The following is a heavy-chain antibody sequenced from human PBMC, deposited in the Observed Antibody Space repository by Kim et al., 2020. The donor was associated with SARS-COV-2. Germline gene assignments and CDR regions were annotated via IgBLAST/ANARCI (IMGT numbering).Heavy chain of an antibody. V-gene: IGHV4-39*01. D-gene: IGHD5-18*01. CDR1: GGSISGSSYY. J-gene: IGHJ4*02. Sequence: SETLSLTCTVSGGSISGSSYYWGWIRQPPGKGLVWIGSIYYSGSTYYNPSLKSRVTISVDTSKNQFSLKLSSVTAADTAVYYCARRGYTYGVFDYWGQGT. CDR2: IYYSGST. CDR3: ARRGYTYGVFDY.